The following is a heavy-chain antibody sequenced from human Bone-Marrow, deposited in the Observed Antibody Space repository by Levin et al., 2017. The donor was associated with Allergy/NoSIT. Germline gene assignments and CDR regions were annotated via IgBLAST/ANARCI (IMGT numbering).Heavy chain of an antibody. CDR3: ARGPRGYQLLERRWFDP. Sequence: SETLSLTCAVYGGSFSGYYWSWIRQPPGKGLEWIGEINHSGSTNYNPSLKSRVTISVDTSKNQFSLKLSSVTAADTAVYYCARGPRGYQLLERRWFDPWGQGTLVTVSS. CDR1: GGSFSGYY. D-gene: IGHD2-2*01. J-gene: IGHJ5*02. CDR2: INHSGST. V-gene: IGHV4-34*01.